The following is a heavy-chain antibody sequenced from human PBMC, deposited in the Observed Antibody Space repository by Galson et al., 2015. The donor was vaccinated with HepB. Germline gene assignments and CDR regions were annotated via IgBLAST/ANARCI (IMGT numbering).Heavy chain of an antibody. CDR2: IRSKANSYAT. Sequence: LRLSCAASGFTFSGSAMHWVRQASGKGLEWVGRIRSKANSYATAYAASVKGRFTISRDDSKNTAYLQMNSLKTEDTAVYYCTRPLITMARGVCFDYWGQGTLVTVSS. CDR3: TRPLITMARGVCFDY. CDR1: GFTFSGSA. D-gene: IGHD3-10*01. J-gene: IGHJ4*02. V-gene: IGHV3-73*01.